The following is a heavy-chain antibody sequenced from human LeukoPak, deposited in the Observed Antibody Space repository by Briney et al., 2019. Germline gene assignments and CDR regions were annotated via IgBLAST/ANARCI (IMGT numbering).Heavy chain of an antibody. CDR1: GFTFSSYS. V-gene: IGHV3-48*01. Sequence: PGGSLRLSCAASGFTFSSYSMNWVRQAPGQGLEWVSYISISTTNIYYADSVKGRFTISRDNSKNTLYLQMNSLRAEDTAVYYCAKPLGVGATGTFDYWGQGTLVTVSS. D-gene: IGHD1-26*01. J-gene: IGHJ4*02. CDR2: ISISTTNI. CDR3: AKPLGVGATGTFDY.